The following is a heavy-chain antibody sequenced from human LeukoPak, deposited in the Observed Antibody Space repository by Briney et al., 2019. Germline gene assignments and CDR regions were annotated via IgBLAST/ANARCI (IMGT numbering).Heavy chain of an antibody. Sequence: GSLRLSCAASGFTFSSYTVNWIRQPPGKGLEWIGEINHSGSTKYNPSLKSRVTISVDTSTNQFFLRLTSVTAADTAVYYCACNAVRYSAYEREEDAFDIWGQGTTVTVSS. V-gene: IGHV4-34*08. CDR2: INHSGST. CDR1: GFTFSSYT. J-gene: IGHJ3*02. D-gene: IGHD5-12*01. CDR3: ACNAVRYSAYEREEDAFDI.